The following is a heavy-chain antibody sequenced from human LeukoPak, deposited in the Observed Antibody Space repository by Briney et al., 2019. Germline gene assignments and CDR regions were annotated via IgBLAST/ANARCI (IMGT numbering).Heavy chain of an antibody. CDR2: IYYSGST. Sequence: PSETLSLTCTVSGGSISSSSYYWGWIRQPPGKGLEWIGSIYYSGSTYYNPSLKSRVTISVDTSKNQFSLKLSSVTAADTAVYYCARVLWYSSSSPFDYWGQGTLVTVSS. D-gene: IGHD6-6*01. V-gene: IGHV4-39*07. CDR3: ARVLWYSSSSPFDY. J-gene: IGHJ4*02. CDR1: GGSISSSSYY.